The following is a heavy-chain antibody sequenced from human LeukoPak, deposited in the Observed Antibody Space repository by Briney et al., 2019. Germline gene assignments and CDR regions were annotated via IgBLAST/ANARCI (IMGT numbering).Heavy chain of an antibody. D-gene: IGHD3-10*01. CDR1: GGSISSSSYY. CDR3: ARDKRFGELFRIVSWFDP. V-gene: IGHV4-39*07. Sequence: SETLSLTCTVSGGSISSSSYYWGWIRQPPGKGLEWIGSIYYSGSTYYNPSLKSPVTISVDTSKNQFSLKLNSVTAADTAVYYCARDKRFGELFRIVSWFDPWGQGTLVTVSS. CDR2: IYYSGST. J-gene: IGHJ5*02.